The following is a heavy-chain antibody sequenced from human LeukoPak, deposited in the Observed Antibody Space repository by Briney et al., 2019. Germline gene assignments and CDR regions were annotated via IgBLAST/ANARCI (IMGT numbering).Heavy chain of an antibody. Sequence: GGSLRLSCAASGFTFNNYLMSWVRQAPGKGLEWVANIKEDGSDIYYVDPVKGRFTISRDNAKNLLYLQMNSLRAEDTAVYYCARDQWRLFDYWGQGTLVTVSS. CDR1: GFTFNNYL. CDR2: IKEDGSDI. CDR3: ARDQWRLFDY. V-gene: IGHV3-7*04. J-gene: IGHJ4*02. D-gene: IGHD2-21*02.